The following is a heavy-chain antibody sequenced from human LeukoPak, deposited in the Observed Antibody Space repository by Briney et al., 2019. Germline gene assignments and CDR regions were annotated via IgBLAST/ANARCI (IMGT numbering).Heavy chain of an antibody. CDR1: GYSFTSYY. CDR3: ARTGVGPYDILTGYLLSYYYYMDV. CDR2: ISAYNGNT. D-gene: IGHD3-9*01. V-gene: IGHV1-18*04. Sequence: GASVKVSCKASGYSFTSYYIRWVRLAPGQGLEWMGWISAYNGNTNYAQKLQGRVTMTTDTSTSTAYMELRSLGSDDTAVYYCARTGVGPYDILTGYLLSYYYYMDVWGKGTTVTISS. J-gene: IGHJ6*03.